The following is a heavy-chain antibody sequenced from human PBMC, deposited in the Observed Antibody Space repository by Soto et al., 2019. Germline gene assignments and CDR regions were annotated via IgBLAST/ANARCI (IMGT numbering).Heavy chain of an antibody. CDR2: IYSSGTT. CDR1: DCSISGLY. V-gene: IGHV4-59*08. Sequence: QVQLQESGPGLVRPSETLSLTCSVSDCSISGLYWTWVRQSPGKGLEWIGWIYSSGTTNYNPSLKSRVAFSVDTSKNLFSLKLTSVTAADTAIYYCARLRNPYFMDAWGKGTTVAVSS. D-gene: IGHD1-1*01. CDR3: ARLRNPYFMDA. J-gene: IGHJ6*03.